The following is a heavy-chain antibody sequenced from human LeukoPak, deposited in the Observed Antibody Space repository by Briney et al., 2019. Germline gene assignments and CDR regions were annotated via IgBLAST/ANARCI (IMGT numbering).Heavy chain of an antibody. V-gene: IGHV3-7*01. Sequence: PGGSLRLSCAASGFTFSSYWMSWVRQAPGKGLEWVANIKQDGSEKDYVDSVKGRFTISRDNAKNTLYLQMNSLRAEDTAVYYCAREYYYGSGSLPMDVWGKGTTVTVSS. CDR3: AREYYYGSGSLPMDV. CDR1: GFTFSSYW. CDR2: IKQDGSEK. J-gene: IGHJ6*03. D-gene: IGHD3-10*01.